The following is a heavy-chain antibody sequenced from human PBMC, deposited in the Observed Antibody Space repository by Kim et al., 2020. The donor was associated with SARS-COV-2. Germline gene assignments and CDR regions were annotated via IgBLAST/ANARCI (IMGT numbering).Heavy chain of an antibody. Sequence: GGSLRLSCAASGFTFSSYAMSWVRQAPGKGLEWVSAISGSGGSTYYADSVKGRFTISRDNSKNTLYLQMNSLRAEDTAVYYCAKLAVAGKSSGVGAFDIWGQGTMVTVSS. J-gene: IGHJ3*02. CDR3: AKLAVAGKSSGVGAFDI. V-gene: IGHV3-23*01. CDR1: GFTFSSYA. CDR2: ISGSGGST. D-gene: IGHD6-19*01.